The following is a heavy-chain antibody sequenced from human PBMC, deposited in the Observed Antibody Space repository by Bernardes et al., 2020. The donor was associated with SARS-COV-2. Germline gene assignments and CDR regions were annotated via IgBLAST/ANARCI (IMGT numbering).Heavy chain of an antibody. CDR3: ARDTLYYYDSSGLYYYYGMDV. Sequence: SQTLSPTCTVSGGSISSGGYYWSWIRQHPGKGLEWIGYIYYSGSTYYNPSLKSRVTISVDTSKNQFSLKLSSVTAADTAVYYCARDTLYYYDSSGLYYYYGMDVWGQGTTVTGS. D-gene: IGHD3-22*01. CDR1: GGSISSGGYY. CDR2: IYYSGST. V-gene: IGHV4-31*03. J-gene: IGHJ6*02.